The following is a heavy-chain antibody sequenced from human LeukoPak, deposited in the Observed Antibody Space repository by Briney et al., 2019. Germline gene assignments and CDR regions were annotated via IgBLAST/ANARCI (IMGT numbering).Heavy chain of an antibody. CDR1: GFTFSSYS. J-gene: IGHJ4*02. V-gene: IGHV3-23*01. D-gene: IGHD2-2*01. CDR3: AKDGDIVVVPAAMWFDY. Sequence: PGGSLRLSCAASGFTFSSYSMNWVRQAPGKGLEWVSAISGSGGSTYYADSVKGRFTISRDNSKNTLYLQMNSLRAEDTAVYYCAKDGDIVVVPAAMWFDYWGQGTLVTVSS. CDR2: ISGSGGST.